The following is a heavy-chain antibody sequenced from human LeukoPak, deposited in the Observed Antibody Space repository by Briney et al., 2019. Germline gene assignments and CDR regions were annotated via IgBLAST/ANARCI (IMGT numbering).Heavy chain of an antibody. CDR3: ARSYTKIVD. CDR1: GGSFSGYY. Sequence: SETLSLTCAVYGGSFSGYYWSWIRQPPGKGLEWIGEINHSGSTNYNPSLKSRVTISVDTSKNQFSLKLSSVTAADTAVYYCARSYTKIVDWGQGTLVTVSS. J-gene: IGHJ4*02. D-gene: IGHD3-22*01. V-gene: IGHV4-34*01. CDR2: INHSGST.